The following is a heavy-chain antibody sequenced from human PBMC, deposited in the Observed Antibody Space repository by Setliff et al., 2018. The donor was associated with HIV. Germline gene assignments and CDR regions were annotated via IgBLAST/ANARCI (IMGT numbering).Heavy chain of an antibody. CDR3: ARAGGGAFNF. V-gene: IGHV3-64*01. Sequence: SLKISCAASGFTFSTYAMHWVRQAPGRGLEYVSAISSNGRSTYYGNSVKGRFTISRDNSKNTLYLQMGSLRAEDMAVYYCARAGGGAFNFWGLGTMVTVSS. J-gene: IGHJ3*01. CDR1: GFTFSTYA. CDR2: ISSNGRST. D-gene: IGHD3-10*01.